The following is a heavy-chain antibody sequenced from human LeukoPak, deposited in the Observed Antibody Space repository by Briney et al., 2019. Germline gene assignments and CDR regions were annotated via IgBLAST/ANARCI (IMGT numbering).Heavy chain of an antibody. CDR2: IFYRGTT. Sequence: PSETLSLTCTVSGGSISSSSYYWGWIRQPPGKGLEWIGSIFYRGTTYYNPSLKSRVIISIDTSKNQFSLKLSSVTAADTAVYYCARYIIATAYYFDYWGQGTLVTVSS. J-gene: IGHJ4*02. D-gene: IGHD1-1*01. CDR3: ARYIIATAYYFDY. CDR1: GGSISSSSYY. V-gene: IGHV4-39*01.